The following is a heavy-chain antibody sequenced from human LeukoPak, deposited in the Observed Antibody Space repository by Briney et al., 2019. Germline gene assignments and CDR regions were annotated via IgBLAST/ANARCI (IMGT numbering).Heavy chain of an antibody. J-gene: IGHJ4*02. Sequence: GGSLRLSCAVSGFIVSSNYMSWVRQAPGKGLAWVSSIYIGGPTYYADSVKGRFTISKDNSKNTLYLQMNSLSGDDTSMYFCARAYGGLIDYWGQGTLVTVSS. CDR2: IYIGGPT. D-gene: IGHD3-16*01. CDR1: GFIVSSNY. CDR3: ARAYGGLIDY. V-gene: IGHV3-53*05.